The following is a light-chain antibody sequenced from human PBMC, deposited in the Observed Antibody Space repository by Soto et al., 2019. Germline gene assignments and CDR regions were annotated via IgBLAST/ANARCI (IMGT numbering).Light chain of an antibody. V-gene: IGLV1-44*01. CDR3: AAWDDSLNGPV. Sequence: QSVLTQPPSASGTPRQRVTLSCSGSSSNIGNNTVNWYQQLPGTAPKLLIYSNNQRPSGVPDRFSGSKSGTSASLAISGLQSGEEDDYYCAAWDDSLNGPVFGGGTKLTVL. CDR2: SNN. J-gene: IGLJ2*01. CDR1: SSNIGNNT.